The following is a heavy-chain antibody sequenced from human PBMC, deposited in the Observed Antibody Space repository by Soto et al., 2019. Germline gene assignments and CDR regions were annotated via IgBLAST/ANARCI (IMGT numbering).Heavy chain of an antibody. CDR2: IKQDGSEK. CDR1: GFTLSVYW. D-gene: IGHD6-6*01. V-gene: IGHV3-7*01. J-gene: IGHJ6*02. CDR3: ARESVRPLAARPPRNYYYYGMDV. Sequence: GGSLRLSCAASGFTLSVYWMNWVRQAPGKGLEWVANIKQDGSEKNYVDSVKGRFTISRDNAKNSLYLQMNSLRAEDTAVYYCARESVRPLAARPPRNYYYYGMDVWGQGTTVTVSS.